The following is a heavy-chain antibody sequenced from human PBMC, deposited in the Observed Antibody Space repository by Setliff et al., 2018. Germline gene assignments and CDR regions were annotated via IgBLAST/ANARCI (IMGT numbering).Heavy chain of an antibody. D-gene: IGHD3-3*01. Sequence: PSETLSLTCTVSGGSISSSSYQWGWVRQTPGKGLEWIGSIYYSGTAYYNPSLKSRVTISADTSKDQFSLLLNSVTAADTAVYYCARQKYWSGYYGEGYYYYMDVWGKGTTVTVSS. CDR3: ARQKYWSGYYGEGYYYYMDV. CDR2: IYYSGTA. CDR1: GGSISSSSYQ. J-gene: IGHJ6*03. V-gene: IGHV4-39*01.